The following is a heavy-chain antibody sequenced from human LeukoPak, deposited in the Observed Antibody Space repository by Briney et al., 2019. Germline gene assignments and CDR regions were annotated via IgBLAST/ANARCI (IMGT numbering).Heavy chain of an antibody. CDR1: GGTFSSYA. CDR2: IIPIFGTA. V-gene: IGHV1-69*06. CDR3: ARATRLRPDCSSTSCYLLGPNY. D-gene: IGHD2-2*01. Sequence: ASVKVSCKASGGTFSSYAISWVRQAPGQGREWMGGIIPIFGTANYAQKFQGRVTITADKSTSTAYMELSSLRSEDTAVYYCARATRLRPDCSSTSCYLLGPNYWGQGTLVTVSS. J-gene: IGHJ4*02.